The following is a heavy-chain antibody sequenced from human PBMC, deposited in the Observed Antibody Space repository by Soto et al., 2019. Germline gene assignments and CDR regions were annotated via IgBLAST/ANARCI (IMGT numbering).Heavy chain of an antibody. J-gene: IGHJ6*02. CDR2: IYYSGST. CDR3: ARGPYSSGWYYYGMDV. Sequence: QVQLQESGPGLVKPSETLSLTCTVSGGSISSYYWSWIRQPPGKGLEWIGYIYYSGSTNYNPSLKSRLNISVDTSKNQFSLKLSSVTAADTAVYYCARGPYSSGWYYYGMDVWGQGTTVTVSS. V-gene: IGHV4-59*01. CDR1: GGSISSYY. D-gene: IGHD6-19*01.